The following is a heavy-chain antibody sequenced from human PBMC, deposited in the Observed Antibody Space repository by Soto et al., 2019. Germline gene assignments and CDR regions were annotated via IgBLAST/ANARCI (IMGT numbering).Heavy chain of an antibody. CDR2: ISGSGGST. V-gene: IGHV3-23*01. D-gene: IGHD1-1*01. CDR3: AKASDNWNDGGNFDY. CDR1: GFTFSSYA. J-gene: IGHJ4*02. Sequence: EVQLLESGGGLVQPGGSLRLSCAASGFTFSSYAMSWVRQPPGKGLEWVSAISGSGGSTYYADSVKGRFTISRDNSKNRLYLQMNSLRAEDTAVYYCAKASDNWNDGGNFDYWGQGTLVTVSS.